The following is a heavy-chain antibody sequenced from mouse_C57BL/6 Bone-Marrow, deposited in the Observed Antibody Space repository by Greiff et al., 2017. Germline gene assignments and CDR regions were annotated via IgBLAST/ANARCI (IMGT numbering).Heavy chain of an antibody. CDR2: IHPNSGST. V-gene: IGHV1-64*01. J-gene: IGHJ4*01. D-gene: IGHD1-1*01. CDR3: ARAATVVAHYYAMDY. CDR1: GYTFTSYW. Sequence: QVHVKQPGAELVKPGASVKLSCKASGYTFTSYWMHWVKQRPGQGLEWIGMIHPNSGSTNYNEKFKSKATLTVDKSSSTAYMQLSSLASEDSAVYCGARAATVVAHYYAMDYWGQGTSVTVSS.